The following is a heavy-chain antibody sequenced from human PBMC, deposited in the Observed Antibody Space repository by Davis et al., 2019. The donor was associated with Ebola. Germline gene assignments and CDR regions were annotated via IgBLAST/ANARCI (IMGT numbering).Heavy chain of an antibody. V-gene: IGHV3-30*03. CDR1: GFIVSSNY. D-gene: IGHD6-13*01. Sequence: GESLTISCAASGFIVSSNYMNWVRQAPGKGLEWVSVISYDGSNKYYADSVKGRFTISRDNSKNTLYLQMNSLRAEDTAVYYCARDEAAAGYYYYYYGMDVWGQGTTVTVSS. CDR2: ISYDGSNK. J-gene: IGHJ6*02. CDR3: ARDEAAAGYYYYYYGMDV.